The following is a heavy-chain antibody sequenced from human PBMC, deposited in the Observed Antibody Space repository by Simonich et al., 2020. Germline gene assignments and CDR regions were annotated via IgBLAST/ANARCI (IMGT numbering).Heavy chain of an antibody. CDR2: INPILGIA. V-gene: IGHV1-69*09. J-gene: IGHJ6*03. CDR3: ARGGLADRRIVYYYYMDV. Sequence: QVQLVQSGAEVKKPGSSVKVSCKASGGTFSSYAISWVRQAPGQGLEWRERINPILGIANYAQKFQGRVTITADKSTSTAYMELSSLRSEDTAVYYCARGGLADRRIVYYYYMDVWGKGTTVTVSS. CDR1: GGTFSSYA. D-gene: IGHD2-15*01.